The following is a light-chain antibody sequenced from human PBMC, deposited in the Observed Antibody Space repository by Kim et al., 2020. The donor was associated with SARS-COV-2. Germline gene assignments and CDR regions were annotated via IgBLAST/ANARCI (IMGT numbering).Light chain of an antibody. Sequence: SSELTQDPAVSVALGQTVTITCQGDSLKTYHASWYQQKPGQAPVLVVYGKNKRPSGIPDRFSGSRSGHTASLTITGAQAVDEAEYFCDSRDSSGNHRVVFGGGTKVTVL. V-gene: IGLV3-19*01. CDR3: DSRDSSGNHRVV. CDR1: SLKTYH. J-gene: IGLJ2*01. CDR2: GKN.